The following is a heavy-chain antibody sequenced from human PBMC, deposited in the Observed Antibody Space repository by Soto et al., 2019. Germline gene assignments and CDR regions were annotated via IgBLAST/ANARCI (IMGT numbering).Heavy chain of an antibody. CDR3: ARHRNRYCGGDCYDAFDI. Sequence: GESLKISCKGSGYSFTSYWIGWVRQMPGKDLEWMGIIYPGDSDTRYSPSFQGQVTISADKSISTAYLQWSSLKASDTAMYYCARHRNRYCGGDCYDAFDIWGQGTMVTVSS. D-gene: IGHD2-21*02. CDR1: GYSFTSYW. V-gene: IGHV5-51*01. CDR2: IYPGDSDT. J-gene: IGHJ3*02.